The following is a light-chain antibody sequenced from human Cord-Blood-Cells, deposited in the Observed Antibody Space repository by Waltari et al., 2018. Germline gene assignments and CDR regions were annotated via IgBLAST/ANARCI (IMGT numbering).Light chain of an antibody. CDR1: SSNIRSNY. J-gene: IGLJ3*02. CDR2: RNN. Sequence: QSVLTQPPSASGTPGQSVTISCSGSSSNIRSNYVYWYQQLPGTAPKLLIYRNNQGPSGVPDRFSGSKSGTSASLAIGGLRSEDEADYYCAAWDDSRSGWVFGGGTKLTVL. CDR3: AAWDDSRSGWV. V-gene: IGLV1-47*01.